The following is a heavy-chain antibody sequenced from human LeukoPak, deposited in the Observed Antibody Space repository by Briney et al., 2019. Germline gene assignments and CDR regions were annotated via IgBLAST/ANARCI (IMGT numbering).Heavy chain of an antibody. V-gene: IGHV3-15*01. Sequence: GRSLRLSCTPYAFSFTNAWAGWVRQAPGGWLEWDGRITSKAAGGTRDYAAPVKGRFTISRDDSKNTLYLQMNSLKTEDTAVYYCTTPERYYYDTSDFYGSPYWGQGTLVTVSS. CDR2: ITSKAAGGTR. J-gene: IGHJ4*02. CDR1: AFSFTNAW. D-gene: IGHD3-22*01. CDR3: TTPERYYYDTSDFYGSPY.